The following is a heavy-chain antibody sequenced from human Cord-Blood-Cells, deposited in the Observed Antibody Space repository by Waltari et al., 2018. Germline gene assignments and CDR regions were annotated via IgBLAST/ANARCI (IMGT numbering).Heavy chain of an antibody. CDR2: IWYDGSNK. CDR3: ARDPSSSSGPQGY. V-gene: IGHV3-33*01. CDR1: GFTFSSYG. D-gene: IGHD6-6*01. Sequence: QVQLVESGGGVVQPGRSLRLSCAASGFTFSSYGMHWVRQAPGKGLEWVAVIWYDGSNKYYADSVKGRFTISRDNSKNTLYLQMNSLRAEDTAVYYCARDPSSSSGPQGYWGQGTLVTVSS. J-gene: IGHJ4*02.